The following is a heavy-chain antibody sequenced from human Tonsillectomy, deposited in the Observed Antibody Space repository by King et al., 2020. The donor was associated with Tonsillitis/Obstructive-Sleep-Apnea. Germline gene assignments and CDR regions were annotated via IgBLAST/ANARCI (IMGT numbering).Heavy chain of an antibody. J-gene: IGHJ4*02. Sequence: ITLKESGPTLVKPTQTLTLTCTFSEFSLNTSGVGVGWIRQPPGKALEWLALIYWDDDKYYSPSLKSRLSITKDTSKNQVVLTMTNVDPVDTATYYCAHTEWQPPGYFDSWGQGTLVTLSS. D-gene: IGHD3-3*01. CDR2: IYWDDDK. CDR3: AHTEWQPPGYFDS. V-gene: IGHV2-5*02. CDR1: EFSLNTSGVG.